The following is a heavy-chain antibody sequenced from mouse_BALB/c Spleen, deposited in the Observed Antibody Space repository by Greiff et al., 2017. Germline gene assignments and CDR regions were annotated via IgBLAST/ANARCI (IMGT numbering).Heavy chain of an antibody. CDR1: GFTFSDYY. J-gene: IGHJ4*01. D-gene: IGHD2-2*01. CDR3: ASDYGYDYAMDY. V-gene: IGHV5-4*02. CDR2: ISDGGSYT. Sequence: DVKLVESGGGLVKPGGSLKLSCAASGFTFSDYYMYWVRQTPEKRLEWVATISDGGSYTYYPDSVKGRFTISRDNAKNNLYLQMSSLKSEDTAMYYCASDYGYDYAMDYWGQGTSVTVSS.